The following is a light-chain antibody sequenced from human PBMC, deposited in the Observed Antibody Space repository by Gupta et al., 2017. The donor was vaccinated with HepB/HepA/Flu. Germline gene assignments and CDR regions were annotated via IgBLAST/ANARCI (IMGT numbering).Light chain of an antibody. CDR2: LGS. J-gene: IGKJ1*01. CDR1: QSLLHSSGHNV. CDR3: MQALQTPWT. Sequence: DIVMTQSPVSLPVTPGEPASISCRSSQSLLHSSGHNVVDWFLQKPGKSPQLLIYLGSNRAFGVSDRFSGSGSGTDFTLKISRVEAEDVGVYYCMQALQTPWTFGQGTKVEIK. V-gene: IGKV2-28*01.